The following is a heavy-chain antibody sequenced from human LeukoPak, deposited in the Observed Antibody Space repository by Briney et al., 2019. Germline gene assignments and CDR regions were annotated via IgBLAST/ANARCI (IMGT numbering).Heavy chain of an antibody. CDR3: AKDSPHYYDSSPEY. Sequence: GGSLRLPCAASGFTFSSYAMSWVRQAPGKGLEWVSAISGSGGSTYYADSVKGRFTISRDNSKNTLYLQMNSLRAEDTAVYYCAKDSPHYYDSSPEYWGQGTLVTVSS. D-gene: IGHD3-22*01. CDR2: ISGSGGST. V-gene: IGHV3-23*01. CDR1: GFTFSSYA. J-gene: IGHJ4*02.